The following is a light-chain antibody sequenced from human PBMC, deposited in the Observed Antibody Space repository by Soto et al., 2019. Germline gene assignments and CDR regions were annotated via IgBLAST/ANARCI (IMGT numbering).Light chain of an antibody. CDR1: SSDVGGYNY. Sequence: QSVLTQPASVSGSPGQSITISCTGTSSDVGGYNYVSWYQQHPGKAPKLMIYEVSNRPSGVSNRFSGSKSGNTASLTISGLQAEDEADYYCSSYTSSSTLVFGGRTPQTVL. J-gene: IGLJ3*02. CDR3: SSYTSSSTLV. CDR2: EVS. V-gene: IGLV2-14*01.